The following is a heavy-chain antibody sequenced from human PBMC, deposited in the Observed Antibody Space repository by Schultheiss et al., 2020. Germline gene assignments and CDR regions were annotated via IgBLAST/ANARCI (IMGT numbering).Heavy chain of an antibody. CDR1: GYSFTSYW. J-gene: IGHJ4*02. V-gene: IGHV5-51*01. CDR2: IYPGDSDT. CDR3: ASHLPHYYDSSGYHY. D-gene: IGHD3-22*01. Sequence: GESLKISCKGSGYSFTSYWIGWVRQMPGKGLEWMGIIYPGDSDTRYSPSFQGQVTISADKSISTAYLQWSSLKASDTAMYYCASHLPHYYDSSGYHYWGQGTLVTVSS.